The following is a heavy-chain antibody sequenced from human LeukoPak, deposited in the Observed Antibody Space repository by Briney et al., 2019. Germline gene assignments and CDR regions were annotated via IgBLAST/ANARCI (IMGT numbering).Heavy chain of an antibody. J-gene: IGHJ4*02. CDR3: ARGRRRYYYDSSGHLDY. CDR2: IYSGGST. CDR1: GFTVSSNY. D-gene: IGHD3-22*01. Sequence: GGSLRLSCAASGFTVSSNYMSWVRQAPGNGLEWVSVIYSGGSTYYADSVKGRFTISRHNSKNTLYLQMNSLRAEDTAVYYCARGRRRYYYDSSGHLDYWGQGTLVTVSS. V-gene: IGHV3-53*04.